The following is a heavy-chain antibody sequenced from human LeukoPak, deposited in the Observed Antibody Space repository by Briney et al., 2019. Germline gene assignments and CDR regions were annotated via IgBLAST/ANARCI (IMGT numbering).Heavy chain of an antibody. J-gene: IGHJ4*02. Sequence: PGGSLRLSCAASGFTVSSNYMSWVRQAPGKGLEWVSVIYSGGSTYYADSVKGRFTISRDNSKNTLYLQMNSLRAEDTAVYYCARIPTYYYDSRREPDNVQDCWGQGTLVTVSS. D-gene: IGHD3-22*01. CDR2: IYSGGST. CDR1: GFTVSSNY. V-gene: IGHV3-53*01. CDR3: ARIPTYYYDSRREPDNVQDC.